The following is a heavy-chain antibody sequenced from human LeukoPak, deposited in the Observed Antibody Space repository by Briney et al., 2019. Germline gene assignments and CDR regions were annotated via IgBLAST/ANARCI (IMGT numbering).Heavy chain of an antibody. CDR1: GGSISSGSYY. D-gene: IGHD3-10*01. J-gene: IGHJ3*02. V-gene: IGHV4-61*02. CDR2: IYTSGST. CDR3: ARDRGFSDAFDI. Sequence: SETLSLTCTVSGGSISSGSYYWSWIRQPAGKGLEWIGRIYTSGSTNCNPSLKSRVTISVDTSKNQFSLKLSSVTAADTAVYYCARDRGFSDAFDIWGQGTMVTVSS.